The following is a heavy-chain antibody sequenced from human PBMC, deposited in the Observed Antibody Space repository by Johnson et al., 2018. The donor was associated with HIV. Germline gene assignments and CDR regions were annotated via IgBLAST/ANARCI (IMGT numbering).Heavy chain of an antibody. CDR1: GITVSSNY. V-gene: IGHV3-66*02. CDR3: APDHAEGCGPRTSARPCNAFDI. D-gene: IGHD1-1*01. J-gene: IGHJ3*02. Sequence: VKLVESGGGLAQPGGSLRLSCAASGITVSSNYMSWVRQAPGKGLEWVSVIFTVGDVYYADSVQGRVTISSDNHKNTLYRQMNSMRAEDTAVYYWAPDHAEGCGPRTSARPCNAFDIWGQGTMVTVSS. CDR2: IFTVGDV.